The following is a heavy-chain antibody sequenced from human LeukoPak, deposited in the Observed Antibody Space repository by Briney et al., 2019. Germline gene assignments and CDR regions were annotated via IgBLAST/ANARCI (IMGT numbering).Heavy chain of an antibody. J-gene: IGHJ4*02. Sequence: PGESLRLSCVVSGFTFSTYSMNWVRQAPGKGLELVSYISGRSSIIYYANSVKGRFTISRDNAKNSLYLQLNSLRAEDTAVYYCASADSAYYYAQDYWGQGTLVTVSS. D-gene: IGHD3-22*01. CDR3: ASADSAYYYAQDY. V-gene: IGHV3-48*01. CDR1: GFTFSTYS. CDR2: ISGRSSII.